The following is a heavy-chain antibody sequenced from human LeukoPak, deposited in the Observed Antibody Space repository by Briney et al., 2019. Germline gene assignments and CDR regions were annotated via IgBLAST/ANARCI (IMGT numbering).Heavy chain of an antibody. CDR1: GFIVSSNE. CDR2: FSGGST. CDR3: ARSAAAGRIVATFDY. V-gene: IGHV3-38-3*01. Sequence: QTGGSLRLSCAASGFIVSSNEMRWVRQAPGKGLEWVSSFSGGSTYYADSRKGRFTITRDNSKNTLYLQLNSLRGEDTAVYYCARSAAAGRIVATFDYWGQGTLVTASS. D-gene: IGHD5-12*01. J-gene: IGHJ4*02.